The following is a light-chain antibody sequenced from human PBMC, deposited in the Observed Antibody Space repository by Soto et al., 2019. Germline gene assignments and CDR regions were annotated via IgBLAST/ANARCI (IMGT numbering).Light chain of an antibody. Sequence: QSALTQPASVSGSPGQSINISSTGTSSDVGSYNLVSWYQQHPGKAPKLMIYEGSKRPSGVSNRFSGSKSGNTASLTISGLQAEDEADYYCCSYAGSSTYVVFGGGTKLTVL. CDR1: SSDVGSYNL. CDR2: EGS. CDR3: CSYAGSSTYVV. J-gene: IGLJ2*01. V-gene: IGLV2-23*01.